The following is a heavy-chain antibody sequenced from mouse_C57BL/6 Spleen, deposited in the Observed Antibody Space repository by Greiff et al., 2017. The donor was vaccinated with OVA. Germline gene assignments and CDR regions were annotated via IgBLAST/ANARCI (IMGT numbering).Heavy chain of an antibody. CDR1: GYAFSSSW. CDR2: IYPGGGDT. V-gene: IGHV1-82*01. CDR3: ARGYDGNYDAMDY. J-gene: IGHJ4*01. D-gene: IGHD2-3*01. Sequence: QVQLKESGPELVKPGASVKISCKASGYAFSSSWMNWVKQRPGQGLEWIGRIYPGGGDTNYNGKFKGKATRTADKSSSTAYMQLSSLTSEDDAVYFCARGYDGNYDAMDYWGQGTSVTVSS.